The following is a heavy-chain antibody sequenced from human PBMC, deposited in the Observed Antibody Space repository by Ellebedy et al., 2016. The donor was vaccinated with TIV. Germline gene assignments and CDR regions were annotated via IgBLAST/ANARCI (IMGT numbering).Heavy chain of an antibody. CDR3: AKDASRMVRVDY. V-gene: IGHV3-74*01. J-gene: IGHJ4*02. Sequence: PGGSLRLSCAASGFTFSSYWMHWVRQAPGKGLVWVSRINSDGSSTSYADSVKGRFTISRDKSKNTLYLQMNSLRAEDTAVYYCAKDASRMVRVDYWGQGTLVTVSS. D-gene: IGHD3-10*01. CDR1: GFTFSSYW. CDR2: INSDGSST.